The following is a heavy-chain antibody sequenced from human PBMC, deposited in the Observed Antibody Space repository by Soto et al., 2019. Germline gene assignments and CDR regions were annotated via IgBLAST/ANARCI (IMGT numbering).Heavy chain of an antibody. J-gene: IGHJ4*02. CDR2: IIPIFGTA. V-gene: IGHV1-69*01. CDR1: GGTFSSYA. D-gene: IGHD3-22*01. Sequence: QVQLVQSGAEVKKPGSSVKVSCKASGGTFSSYAISWVRQAPGQGLEWMGGIIPIFGTANYVQKLQGRVTITADESTSTAYMELSSLRSEDTVVYYCARGYYDSSGYSSFDYWGQGTLVTVSS. CDR3: ARGYYDSSGYSSFDY.